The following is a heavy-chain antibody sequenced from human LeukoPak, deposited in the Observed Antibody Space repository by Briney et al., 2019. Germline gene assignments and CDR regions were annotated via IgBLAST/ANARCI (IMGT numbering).Heavy chain of an antibody. D-gene: IGHD3-10*01. V-gene: IGHV1-69*05. CDR3: ARDLHGSGSWDMDV. CDR2: IIPIFGTA. Sequence: SVKVSCKASGGTFSSYAISWVRQPPGQGLDWMGGIIPIFGTANYAQKFQGRVTITTDESTSTAYMELSSLRSEDTAVYYCARDLHGSGSWDMDVWGKGTTVTVSS. J-gene: IGHJ6*03. CDR1: GGTFSSYA.